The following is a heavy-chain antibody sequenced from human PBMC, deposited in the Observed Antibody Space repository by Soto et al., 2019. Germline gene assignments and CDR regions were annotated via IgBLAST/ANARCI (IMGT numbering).Heavy chain of an antibody. CDR3: ARMYLKKMATSGGFDY. D-gene: IGHD5-12*01. CDR2: IFSNDEK. V-gene: IGHV2-26*01. CDR1: GFSLSNARMG. Sequence: QVTLKESGPVLVKPTETLTLTCTVSGFSLSNARMGVSWIRQPPGKALEWLAHIFSNDEKSYSTSLKSRLTISKDTSKSQVVLTMNNMDPVDTATYYCARMYLKKMATSGGFDYWGQGTLVTVSS. J-gene: IGHJ4*02.